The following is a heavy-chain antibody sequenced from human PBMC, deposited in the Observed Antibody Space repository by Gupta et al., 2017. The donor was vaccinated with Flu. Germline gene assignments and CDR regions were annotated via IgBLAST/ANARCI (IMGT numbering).Heavy chain of an antibody. J-gene: IGHJ6*02. V-gene: IGHV1-46*01. CDR1: GYTFTSYY. D-gene: IGHD2-15*01. CDR2: INPSGGST. Sequence: QVQLVQSGAEVKKPGASVKVSCKASGYTFTSYYMHWVRQAPGLGLEWMGIINPSGGSTSYAQKFQGRVTMTRDTSTSTVYMELSSLRSEDTAVYYCARDHLMVVAATSYYYYYGMDVWGQGTTVTVSS. CDR3: ARDHLMVVAATSYYYYYGMDV.